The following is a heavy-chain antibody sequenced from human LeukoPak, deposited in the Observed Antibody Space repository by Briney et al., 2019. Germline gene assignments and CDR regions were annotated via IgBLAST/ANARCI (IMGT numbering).Heavy chain of an antibody. J-gene: IGHJ4*02. Sequence: SETLSLTCTVSGGSISSYYWSWIRQPPGKGLEWIGYIYYSGRTNYNPSLKSRVTISVDTSKNQFSLMLSSVTAADTAVYYCARSSTVSYSDNRGQGTLVTVSS. CDR1: GGSISSYY. CDR2: IYYSGRT. D-gene: IGHD2-2*01. V-gene: IGHV4-59*01. CDR3: ARSSTVSYSDN.